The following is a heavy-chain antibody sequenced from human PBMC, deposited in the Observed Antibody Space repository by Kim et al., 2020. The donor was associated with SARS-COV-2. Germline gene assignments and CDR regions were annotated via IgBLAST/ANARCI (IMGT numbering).Heavy chain of an antibody. CDR2: INHSGST. CDR3: ASTDPRPRRNYGSEDAAVDVDY. Sequence: SETLSLTCAVYGGSFSGYYWSWIRQPPGKGLEWIGEINHSGSTNYNPSLKSRVTISVDTSKNQFSLKLSSVTAADTAVYYCASTDPRPRRNYGSEDAAVDVDYWGQGTLVPVSS. V-gene: IGHV4-34*01. J-gene: IGHJ4*02. D-gene: IGHD3-10*01. CDR1: GGSFSGYY.